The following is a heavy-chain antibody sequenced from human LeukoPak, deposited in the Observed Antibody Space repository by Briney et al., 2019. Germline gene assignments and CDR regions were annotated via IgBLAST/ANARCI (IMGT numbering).Heavy chain of an antibody. CDR2: ISSSGSTI. Sequence: PGGSLRLSCAASGFTFSSYEMNWVRQAPGKGLEWVSYISSSGSTIYYADSVKGRFTISGDNAKNSLYLQMNSLRAEDTAVYYCASNSGVSSSWQRDYWGQGTLVTVSS. J-gene: IGHJ4*02. CDR3: ASNSGVSSSWQRDY. V-gene: IGHV3-48*03. CDR1: GFTFSSYE. D-gene: IGHD6-13*01.